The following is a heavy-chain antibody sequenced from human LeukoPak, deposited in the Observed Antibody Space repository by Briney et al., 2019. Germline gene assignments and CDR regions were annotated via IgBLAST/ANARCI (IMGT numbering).Heavy chain of an antibody. Sequence: GALRLSCAASGFTFSSYGMHWVRQAPGKGLEWVAFIRYDGSNKYYADSVKGRFTISRDNSKNTLYLQMNSLRAEDTAVYYCARDADIVLMVYAHFDYWGQGTLVTVSS. CDR2: IRYDGSNK. J-gene: IGHJ4*02. V-gene: IGHV3-30*02. D-gene: IGHD2-8*01. CDR3: ARDADIVLMVYAHFDY. CDR1: GFTFSSYG.